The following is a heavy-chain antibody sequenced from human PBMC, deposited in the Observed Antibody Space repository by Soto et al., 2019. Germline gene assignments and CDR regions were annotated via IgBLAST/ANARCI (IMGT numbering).Heavy chain of an antibody. CDR2: INHSGST. J-gene: IGHJ4*02. CDR1: GGSFSGYY. D-gene: IGHD4-17*01. Sequence: QVQLQQWGAGLLKPSETLSLTCAVYGGSFSGYYWSWIRQPPGKGLEWIGEINHSGSTNYNPSLKSRVTISVDTSKNQFSLKLSSVTAADTAVYYCARAAIFYGDLLDYWGQGTLVTVSS. V-gene: IGHV4-34*01. CDR3: ARAAIFYGDLLDY.